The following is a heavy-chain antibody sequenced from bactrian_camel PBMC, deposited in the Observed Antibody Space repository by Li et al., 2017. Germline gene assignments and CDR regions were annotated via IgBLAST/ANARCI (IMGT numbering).Heavy chain of an antibody. CDR3: VRRSEFGY. J-gene: IGHJ6*01. CDR2: INWSGDSP. Sequence: QLVESGGGLVQAGGSLRLSCAASGFTFDDYGLGWIRQAPGKGLEWVSTINWSGDSPRYAASVKGRFTISRDNAKNTVYLQMNSLKPEDTAVYYCVRRSEFGYWGQGTQVTVS. CDR1: GFTFDDYG. V-gene: IGHV3S17*01.